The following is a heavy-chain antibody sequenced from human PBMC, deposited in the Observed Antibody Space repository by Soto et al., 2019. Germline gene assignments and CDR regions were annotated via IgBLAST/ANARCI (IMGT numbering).Heavy chain of an antibody. CDR2: ISSSGSTI. CDR1: GFTFSSYE. J-gene: IGHJ4*02. CDR3: ARGGAGFDY. V-gene: IGHV3-48*03. Sequence: GSLRLSCAASGFTFSSYEMNWVRQAPGKGLEWDSYISSSGSTISYADSVKGRFTISRDNAKNSLYVQMSSLRAEDTAVYYCARGGAGFDYGGQGTLVTVSS.